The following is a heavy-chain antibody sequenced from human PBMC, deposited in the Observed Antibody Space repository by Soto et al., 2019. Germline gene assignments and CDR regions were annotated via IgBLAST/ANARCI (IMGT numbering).Heavy chain of an antibody. Sequence: ETLSLTCTVSGGSISSYYWSWIRQPPGKGLEWIGYIYYSGSTNYNPSLKSRVTISVDTSKNQFSLKLSSVTAADTAVYYCARGSRNYYYMDVWGKGTTVTVSS. D-gene: IGHD6-19*01. CDR1: GGSISSYY. CDR3: ARGSRNYYYMDV. V-gene: IGHV4-59*01. J-gene: IGHJ6*03. CDR2: IYYSGST.